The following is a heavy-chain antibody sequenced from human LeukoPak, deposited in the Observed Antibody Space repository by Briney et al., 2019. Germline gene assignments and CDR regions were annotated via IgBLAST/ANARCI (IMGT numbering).Heavy chain of an antibody. J-gene: IGHJ4*02. CDR1: GFTFDDYA. V-gene: IGHV3-9*01. CDR2: ISWNSGSI. CDR3: AKDYGSGSYFADIN. Sequence: GGSLRLSCAASGFTFDDYAMHWVRQAPGKGLEWVSGISWNSGSIGYADSVKGRFTISRDNAKNSLYLQMNSLRAEDTALYYCAKDYGSGSYFADINWGQGTQVTVSS. D-gene: IGHD3-10*01.